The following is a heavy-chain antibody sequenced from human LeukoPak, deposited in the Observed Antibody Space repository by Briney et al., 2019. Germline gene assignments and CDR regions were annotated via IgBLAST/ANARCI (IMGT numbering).Heavy chain of an antibody. V-gene: IGHV3-11*05. D-gene: IGHD5-18*01. CDR1: GFTFSDYY. CDR3: ARELTARGYSYGYGEAFDI. CDR2: ISSSSSYT. J-gene: IGHJ3*02. Sequence: GGSLRLSCAASGFTFSDYYMSWIRQAPGKGLEWVSYISSSSSYTNYADSVKGRFTIPRDNAKNSLYLQMNSLRAEDTAVYYCARELTARGYSYGYGEAFDIWGQGTMVTVSS.